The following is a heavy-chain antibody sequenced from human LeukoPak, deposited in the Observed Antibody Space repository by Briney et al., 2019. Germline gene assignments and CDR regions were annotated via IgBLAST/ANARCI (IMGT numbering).Heavy chain of an antibody. J-gene: IGHJ4*02. Sequence: PSETLSLTCTVSGGSISSYYWSWIRQPAGKGLEWIGRIYTTGSTNYNPSLKSRVIMSVDTSKNQFSLKLSSVTAADTAVYYCARVEKDYDILTGYYTPAYFDYWGQGTLVTVSS. CDR3: ARVEKDYDILTGYYTPAYFDY. CDR1: GGSISSYY. CDR2: IYTTGST. D-gene: IGHD3-9*01. V-gene: IGHV4-4*07.